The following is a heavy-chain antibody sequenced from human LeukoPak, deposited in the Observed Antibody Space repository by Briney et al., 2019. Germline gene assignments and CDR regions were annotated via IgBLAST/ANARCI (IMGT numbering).Heavy chain of an antibody. CDR3: TKSPHPYYYDSSGYYRLHFDY. Sequence: HPGGSLRLSCAASGFTFSSYVMSWVRQAPGKGLEWVPGISGSGGSTHYADSVRGRFTISRDNSKNTLYLQMNSLRAEDTAVYYCTKSPHPYYYDSSGYYRLHFDYWGQGTLVTVSS. CDR1: GFTFSSYV. D-gene: IGHD3-22*01. CDR2: ISGSGGST. J-gene: IGHJ4*02. V-gene: IGHV3-23*01.